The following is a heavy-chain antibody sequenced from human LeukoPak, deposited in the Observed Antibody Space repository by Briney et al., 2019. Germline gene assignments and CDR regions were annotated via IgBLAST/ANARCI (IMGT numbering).Heavy chain of an antibody. CDR2: IKQDGSEK. J-gene: IGHJ4*02. CDR3: AKGYHSSGWYIPFDY. V-gene: IGHV3-7*03. Sequence: PGGSLRLSCAASGFTFSSYWMSWVRQAPGKGLEWVANIKQDGSEKYYVDSVKGRFTISRDNAKNSLYLQMNSLRAEDTAVYYCAKGYHSSGWYIPFDYWGQGTLVTVSS. CDR1: GFTFSSYW. D-gene: IGHD6-19*01.